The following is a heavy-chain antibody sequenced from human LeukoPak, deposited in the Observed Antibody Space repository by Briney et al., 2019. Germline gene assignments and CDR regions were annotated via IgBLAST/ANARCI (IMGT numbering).Heavy chain of an antibody. Sequence: VASVKVSCKASGYTFTGYYMHWVRQAPGQGLEWMGWINPNSGGTNYAQKFQGRVTMTRDTSISTAYMGLSRLRSDDTAVYYCAREPDYDSSGYYFNDAFDIWGQGTMVTVSS. J-gene: IGHJ3*02. CDR1: GYTFTGYY. CDR2: INPNSGGT. D-gene: IGHD3-22*01. CDR3: AREPDYDSSGYYFNDAFDI. V-gene: IGHV1-2*02.